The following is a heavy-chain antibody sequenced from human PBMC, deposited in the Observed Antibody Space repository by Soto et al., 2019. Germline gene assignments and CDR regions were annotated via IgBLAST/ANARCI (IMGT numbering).Heavy chain of an antibody. D-gene: IGHD2-2*01. CDR3: AKVPASLKTFDY. CDR2: VSGNGAVT. CDR1: GFTFGNYA. Sequence: EVQLLDSGGGLAQPGGSLRLSCAASGFTFGNYAMNWVRQAPGKGLEWVPTVSGNGAVTYYADSVRGRFTITNDNTRTLWYLQMNNLGAEDTAIYFSAKVPASLKTFDYWGQGTMVTVSS. J-gene: IGHJ4*02. V-gene: IGHV3-23*01.